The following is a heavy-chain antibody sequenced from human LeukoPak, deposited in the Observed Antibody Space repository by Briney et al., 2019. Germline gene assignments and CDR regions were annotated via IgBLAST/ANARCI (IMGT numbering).Heavy chain of an antibody. CDR2: ISGSGGST. CDR1: GFTFSSYA. D-gene: IGHD2-15*01. J-gene: IGHJ6*02. CDR3: AKDLPGPPYCSGGSCYLLSGYYGMDV. V-gene: IGHV3-23*01. Sequence: PGGSLRLSCAASGFTFSSYAMSWVRQAPGKGLEWVSAISGSGGSTYYADSVKGRFTISRGNSKNTLYLQMNSLRAEDTAVYYCAKDLPGPPYCSGGSCYLLSGYYGMDVWGQGTTVTVSS.